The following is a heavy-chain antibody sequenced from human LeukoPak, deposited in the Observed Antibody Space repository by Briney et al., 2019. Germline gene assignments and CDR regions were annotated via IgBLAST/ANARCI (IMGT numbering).Heavy chain of an antibody. V-gene: IGHV4-34*01. CDR1: GGSFSGYY. J-gene: IGHJ4*02. D-gene: IGHD4-23*01. CDR3: AGHLRWFDY. Sequence: SETLSLTCAVYGGSFSGYYWSWIRQPPGKGLEWIGEINHSGSTDYNPSLKSRVTISVDTSKNQFSLKLSSVTAADTAVYYCAGHLRWFDYWGRGTLVTVSS. CDR2: INHSGST.